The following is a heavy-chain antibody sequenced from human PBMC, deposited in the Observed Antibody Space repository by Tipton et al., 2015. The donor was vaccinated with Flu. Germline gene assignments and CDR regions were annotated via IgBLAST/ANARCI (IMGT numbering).Heavy chain of an antibody. CDR2: ISSDGTSI. J-gene: IGHJ1*01. D-gene: IGHD2-21*01. CDR3: VRRGDVAEYFQQ. Sequence: LSLTCAASGFSFSNYWMHWIRQDARKGLMWVSRISSDGTSIKYADSVQGRFIISRDNAKKTVYLQMNGLRVGDSAVYYCVRRGDVAEYFQQWGQGTLVTVSS. CDR1: GFSFSNYW. V-gene: IGHV3-74*03.